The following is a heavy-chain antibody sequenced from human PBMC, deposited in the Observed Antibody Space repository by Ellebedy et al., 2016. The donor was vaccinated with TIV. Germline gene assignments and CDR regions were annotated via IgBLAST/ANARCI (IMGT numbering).Heavy chain of an antibody. D-gene: IGHD2-15*01. CDR2: ISGSGGST. J-gene: IGHJ4*02. CDR1: GFTFSSYA. V-gene: IGHV3-23*01. CDR3: AKGYCSGGSCYSALDY. Sequence: GESLKISCAASGFTFSSYAMSWVRQAPGKGLEWVSAISGSGGSTYFADSVMGRFTISRDNSKNTLYLQMNSLRAEDTAVYSCAKGYCSGGSCYSALDYWGQGTLVIVSS.